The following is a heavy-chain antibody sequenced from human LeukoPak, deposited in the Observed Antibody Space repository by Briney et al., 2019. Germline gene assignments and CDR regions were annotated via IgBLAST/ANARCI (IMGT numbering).Heavy chain of an antibody. CDR3: ARGEYCSSTSCYHQRFNWFDP. D-gene: IGHD2-2*01. CDR2: IIPILGIA. Sequence: GASVKVSCKASGGAFSSYAISWVRQAPGQGLEWMGRIIPILGIANYAQKFQGRVTITADKSTSTAYMELSSLRSEDTAVYYCARGEYCSSTSCYHQRFNWFDPWGQGTLVTVSS. CDR1: GGAFSSYA. V-gene: IGHV1-69*04. J-gene: IGHJ5*02.